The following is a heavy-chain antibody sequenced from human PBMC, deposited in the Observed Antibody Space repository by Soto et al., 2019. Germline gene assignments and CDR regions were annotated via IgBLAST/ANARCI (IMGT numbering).Heavy chain of an antibody. D-gene: IGHD3-3*01. V-gene: IGHV4-31*03. CDR3: ARSGDDFWSGYIKSYYYYMDV. J-gene: IGHJ6*03. CDR2: IYYSGST. Sequence: PSETLSLTCTVSGGSISSGGYYWSWIRQHPGKGLEWIGYIYYSGSTYYNPSLKSRVTISVDTSKNQFSLKLSSVTAADTAVYYCARSGDDFWSGYIKSYYYYMDVWGKGTTVTVSS. CDR1: GGSISSGGYY.